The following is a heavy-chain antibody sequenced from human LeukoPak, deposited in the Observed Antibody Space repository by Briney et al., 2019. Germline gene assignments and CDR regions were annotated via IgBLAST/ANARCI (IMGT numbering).Heavy chain of an antibody. CDR2: MYSGGST. V-gene: IGHV3-66*02. CDR3: ARETSDYYDSSGYYFAFDY. CDR1: GFTVNNNY. Sequence: PGGSLRLSCTASGFTVNNNYMSWVRQAPGKGLEWVSVMYSGGSTYYADSVKGRFTTSRDNSKNKLCLQMSSLRAEDTAVYYCARETSDYYDSSGYYFAFDYWGQGSLVTVSS. D-gene: IGHD3-22*01. J-gene: IGHJ4*02.